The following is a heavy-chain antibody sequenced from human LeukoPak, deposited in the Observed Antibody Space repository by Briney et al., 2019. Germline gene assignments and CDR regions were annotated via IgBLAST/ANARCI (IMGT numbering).Heavy chain of an antibody. Sequence: PGGSLRLSCTASGFTFSDYWMTWVRQAPGKGPELVANIKQDGSQRYYVDYVRGRFTISRDNAKNSLFLQMNGLRAEDTAVYYCARRGGSSSRRSPIDYWGQGTLVTVSS. D-gene: IGHD6-6*01. J-gene: IGHJ4*02. CDR3: ARRGGSSSRRSPIDY. CDR1: GFTFSDYW. CDR2: IKQDGSQR. V-gene: IGHV3-7*01.